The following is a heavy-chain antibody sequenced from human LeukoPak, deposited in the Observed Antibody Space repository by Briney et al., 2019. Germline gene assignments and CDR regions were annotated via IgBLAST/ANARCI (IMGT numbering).Heavy chain of an antibody. D-gene: IGHD6-19*01. J-gene: IGHJ4*02. V-gene: IGHV3-23*01. CDR3: AKNGIRIAVAGTRYFDY. Sequence: GGSLRLSCAASGFTFSSYGMTWVRQTPGKGPEWVSTISGSGATTYYADSVKGRFTISRDNPKNTLYLQMNGLTAEDTALYYCAKNGIRIAVAGTRYFDYWGQGTLVTVSS. CDR1: GFTFSSYG. CDR2: ISGSGATT.